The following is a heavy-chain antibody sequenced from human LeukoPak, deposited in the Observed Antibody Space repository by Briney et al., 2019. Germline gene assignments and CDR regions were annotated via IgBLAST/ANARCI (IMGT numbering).Heavy chain of an antibody. Sequence: SETLSLTCTVSGGSISSYYWSWIRQSPGKGLEWIGYIFYIGSTNYNPSLKSRVTISVDTSKNQFSLKLSSVTAADTAVYYCARLTYYSESSGYRLDVWGQGTTVTVSS. V-gene: IGHV4-59*08. D-gene: IGHD3-22*01. CDR2: IFYIGST. CDR3: ARLTYYSESSGYRLDV. J-gene: IGHJ6*02. CDR1: GGSISSYY.